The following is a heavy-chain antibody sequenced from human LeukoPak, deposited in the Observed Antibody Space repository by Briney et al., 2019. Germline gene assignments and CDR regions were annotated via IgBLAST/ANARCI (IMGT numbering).Heavy chain of an antibody. CDR2: INHSGST. D-gene: IGHD3-10*01. V-gene: IGHV4-34*01. CDR1: GGSFSGYY. J-gene: IGHJ4*02. CDR3: ARSLDWGYYGSGSYYGY. Sequence: SETLSLTCAVYGGSFSGYYWSWIRQPPGKGLEWIGEINHSGSTNYNPSLKSRVTISVDTSKNQFSLKLSSVTAADTAVYYCARSLDWGYYGSGSYYGYWGQGTLVTVSS.